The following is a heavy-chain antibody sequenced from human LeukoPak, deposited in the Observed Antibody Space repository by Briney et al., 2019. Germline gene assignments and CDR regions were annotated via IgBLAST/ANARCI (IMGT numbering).Heavy chain of an antibody. CDR1: GYSFTTHG. CDR2: ISANKGDT. CDR3: ALTTPYYYGMDV. J-gene: IGHJ6*02. D-gene: IGHD4-17*01. V-gene: IGHV1-18*01. Sequence: ASVKVSCKASGYSFTTHGITWVRQAPGQGLEWMGWISANKGDTNCAQKFQDRVTMTTDTSTSTAYMELRSLRSDDTAVYYCALTTPYYYGMDVWGQGTTVTVSS.